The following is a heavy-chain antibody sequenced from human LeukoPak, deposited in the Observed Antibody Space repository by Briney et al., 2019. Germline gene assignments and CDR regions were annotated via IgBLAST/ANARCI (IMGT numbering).Heavy chain of an antibody. CDR1: GFTFSSYA. Sequence: TGGSLRLSCAASGFTFSSYAMSWVRQAPGKGLEWVSAISGSGGSTYYADSVKGRFTISRDNSKNTLYLQMNSLRAEDTAVYYCAKDRAKINMIGAFDIWGQGTMVTVSS. CDR2: ISGSGGST. V-gene: IGHV3-23*01. CDR3: AKDRAKINMIGAFDI. J-gene: IGHJ3*02. D-gene: IGHD3-22*01.